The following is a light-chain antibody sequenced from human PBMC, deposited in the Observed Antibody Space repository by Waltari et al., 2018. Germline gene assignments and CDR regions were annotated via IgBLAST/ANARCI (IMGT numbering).Light chain of an antibody. CDR2: EVS. V-gene: IGLV2-14*01. CDR1: RSDVGGYKF. CDR3: ISYTSSTTWV. J-gene: IGLJ3*02. Sequence: QSALTQPASVSGSPGQSIPISCTGTRSDVGGYKFVSRYQQHPGKPPKLMIYEVSNRPSGVSNRFSGSKSGNTASLTISGLQAEDEADYYCISYTSSTTWVFGGGTSLTVL.